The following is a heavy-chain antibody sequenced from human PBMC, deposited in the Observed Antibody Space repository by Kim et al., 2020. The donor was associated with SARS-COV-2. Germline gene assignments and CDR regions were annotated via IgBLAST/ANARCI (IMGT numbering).Heavy chain of an antibody. CDR1: GFTFSSYG. J-gene: IGHJ5*02. CDR3: ARDYGYCSGGSCLPYNWFDP. CDR2: ISYDGSNK. Sequence: GGSLRLSCSASGFTFSSYGMHWVRQAPGKGLEWVAVISYDGSNKYYADSVKGRFTISRDNSKNTLYLQMNSLRAEDTAVYYCARDYGYCSGGSCLPYNWFDPWGQGTLVTVSS. D-gene: IGHD2-15*01. V-gene: IGHV3-33*05.